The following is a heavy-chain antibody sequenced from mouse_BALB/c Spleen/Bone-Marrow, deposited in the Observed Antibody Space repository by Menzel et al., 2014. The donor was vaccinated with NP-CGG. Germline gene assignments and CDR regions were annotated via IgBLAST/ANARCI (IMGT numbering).Heavy chain of an antibody. D-gene: IGHD2-1*01. CDR2: IHPSDSET. J-gene: IGHJ3*01. V-gene: IGHV1-74*01. CDR3: AIEKVYYGISWFAY. CDR1: GYSFTTYW. Sequence: QVQLQQSGTEVVRPGASVKLSCKASGYSFTTYWMNWVKQRPGQGLEWIGMIHPSDSETRLNQKFKDKATLTVDKSSSTAYMQLNSPTSEDSAVYYCAIEKVYYGISWFAYWGQGTLVTASA.